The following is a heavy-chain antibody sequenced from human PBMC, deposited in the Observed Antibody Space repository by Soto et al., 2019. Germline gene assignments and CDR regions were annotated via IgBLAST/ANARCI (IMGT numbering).Heavy chain of an antibody. CDR2: ISSGGGLK. CDR3: AKETHSNGYGSYFDY. Sequence: GGSLRLSCAASGFTFSSFGMHWVRQAPGKGLEWVAVISSGGGLKYDADSVKGRFTISRDNSKNTLYLQMNSLRAEDTAIYYCAKETHSNGYGSYFDYWGQGVLVTVSS. D-gene: IGHD3-22*01. CDR1: GFTFSSFG. J-gene: IGHJ4*02. V-gene: IGHV3-30*18.